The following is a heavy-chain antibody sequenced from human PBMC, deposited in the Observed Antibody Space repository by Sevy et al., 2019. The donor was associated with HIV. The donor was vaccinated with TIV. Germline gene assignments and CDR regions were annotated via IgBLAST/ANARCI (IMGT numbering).Heavy chain of an antibody. CDR1: GFPFRAYP. CDR2: ISGSADRT. CDR3: AKESDYYKTPYVDY. J-gene: IGHJ4*02. Sequence: GGSLRLSCTASGFPFRAYPMSWVRQAPGKGLEWVSAISGSADRTYYADSVKGRFTISRDNSKNTLYLQMNSLRAEDTAVYYCAKESDYYKTPYVDYWGQGSLVTVSS. V-gene: IGHV3-23*01. D-gene: IGHD3-22*01.